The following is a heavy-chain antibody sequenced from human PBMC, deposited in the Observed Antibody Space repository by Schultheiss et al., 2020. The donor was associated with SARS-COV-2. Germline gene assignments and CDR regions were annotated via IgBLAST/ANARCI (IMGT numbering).Heavy chain of an antibody. Sequence: GGSLRLSCAATGFTFSSYSMNWVRQAPGKGLEWVAVISYDGSNKYYADSVKGRFTISRDNSKNTLYLQMNSLRAEDTAVYYCARGRYCSSTSCRYYYYYYYMDVWGKGTTVTVSS. CDR3: ARGRYCSSTSCRYYYYYYYMDV. D-gene: IGHD2-2*01. CDR2: ISYDGSNK. CDR1: GFTFSSYS. V-gene: IGHV3-30*03. J-gene: IGHJ6*03.